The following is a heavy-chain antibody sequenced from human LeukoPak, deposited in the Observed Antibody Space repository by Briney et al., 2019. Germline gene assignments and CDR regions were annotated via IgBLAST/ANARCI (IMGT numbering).Heavy chain of an antibody. CDR2: ISSSSSYI. V-gene: IGHV3-21*01. Sequence: PGGSLRLSCAASGFTFSSYSMNWVRQAPGKGLEWVSSISSSSSYIYYADSVKGRFTISRDNAKNSLYLQMNSLRAEDTAVYYCARARIQLWVALDYWGQGTLVTVSS. CDR1: GFTFSSYS. D-gene: IGHD5-18*01. J-gene: IGHJ4*02. CDR3: ARARIQLWVALDY.